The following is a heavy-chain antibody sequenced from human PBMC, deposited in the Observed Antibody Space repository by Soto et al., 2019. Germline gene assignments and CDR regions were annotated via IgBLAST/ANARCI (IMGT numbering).Heavy chain of an antibody. CDR3: ASRRSRGRALLFDP. CDR1: GGSISSGDYY. CDR2: IYYSGST. V-gene: IGHV4-30-4*01. D-gene: IGHD1-26*01. Sequence: SETLSLTCTVSGGSISSGDYYWSWIRQPPGKGLEWIGYIYYSGSTYYNPSLKSRVTISVDTSKNQFSLKLSSVTAADTAVYNCASRRSRGRALLFDPWGQGTLVTVSS. J-gene: IGHJ5*02.